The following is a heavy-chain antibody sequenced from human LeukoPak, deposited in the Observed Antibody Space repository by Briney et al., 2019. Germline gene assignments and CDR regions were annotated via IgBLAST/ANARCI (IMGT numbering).Heavy chain of an antibody. D-gene: IGHD7-27*01. CDR3: NVRWGPNSDY. J-gene: IGHJ4*02. CDR1: GFTFSSYW. Sequence: GGSLRLSCAASGFTFSSYWMHWVRHAPGKGQGWVSRISSDGSTTHYADSVKGRFTISRGNAKNTLFLHMNSLSAEDTAVYYCNVRWGPNSDYWGQGTLVTVSS. CDR2: ISSDGSTT. V-gene: IGHV3-74*01.